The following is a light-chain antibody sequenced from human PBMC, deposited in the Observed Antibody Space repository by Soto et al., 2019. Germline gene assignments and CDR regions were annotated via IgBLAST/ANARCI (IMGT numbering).Light chain of an antibody. J-gene: IGKJ1*01. Sequence: DIQVTQSPPTLSASVGDRVTITFRASQTISTWMAWYQQKPGKAPKLLVYDASTLQSGVASRFSGSGSGTEFTLTISCLQSEDFATYYCQQYYSYPPTFGQGTKVDIK. V-gene: IGKV1-5*01. CDR3: QQYYSYPPT. CDR2: DAS. CDR1: QTISTW.